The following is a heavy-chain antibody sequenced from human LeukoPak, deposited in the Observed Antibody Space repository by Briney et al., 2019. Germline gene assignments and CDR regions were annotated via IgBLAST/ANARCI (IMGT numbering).Heavy chain of an antibody. CDR1: GGSISSYY. Sequence: PSETLSLTCTVSGGSISSYYWSWIRQHPGKGLEWIGYIYYSGSTYYNPSLKSRVTISVDTSKNQFSLKLSSVTAADTAVYYCARETFTEPDDYYYYYMDVWGKGTTVTVSS. D-gene: IGHD1-26*01. V-gene: IGHV4-59*06. CDR2: IYYSGST. J-gene: IGHJ6*03. CDR3: ARETFTEPDDYYYYYMDV.